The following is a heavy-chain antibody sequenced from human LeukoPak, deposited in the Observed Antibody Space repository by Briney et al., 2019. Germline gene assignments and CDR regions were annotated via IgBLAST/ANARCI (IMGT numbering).Heavy chain of an antibody. D-gene: IGHD2-2*01. CDR2: IYHSGKT. Sequence: PSETLSLTRTVSGGSVTTTSYYWAWIRQPPGKELEWIGSIYHSGKTYYNPSLKSRVTLSIDTSKYQFSLMVNSVTAADTAVYYCARLYCSTNSCFPGDYWGQGILVTVSS. J-gene: IGHJ4*02. CDR1: GGSVTTTSYY. V-gene: IGHV4-39*01. CDR3: ARLYCSTNSCFPGDY.